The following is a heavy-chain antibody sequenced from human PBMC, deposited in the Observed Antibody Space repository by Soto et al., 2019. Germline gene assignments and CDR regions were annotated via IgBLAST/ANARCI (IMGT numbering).Heavy chain of an antibody. CDR3: ARARSAYYYDSSGTRVGNYYYYYGMDV. V-gene: IGHV1-69*06. CDR1: GGTLSSYA. Sequence: GASVKVSCKASGGTLSSYAISWVRQAPGQGLEWMGGIIPIFGTANYAQKFQGRVTITADKSTSTAYMELSSLRSEDTAVYYCARARSAYYYDSSGTRVGNYYYYYGMDVWGQGTTVTVSS. D-gene: IGHD3-22*01. CDR2: IIPIFGTA. J-gene: IGHJ6*02.